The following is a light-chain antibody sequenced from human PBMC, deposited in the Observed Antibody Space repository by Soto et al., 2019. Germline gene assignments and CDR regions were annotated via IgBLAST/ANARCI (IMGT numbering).Light chain of an antibody. CDR2: DVS. V-gene: IGLV2-14*01. CDR1: SSDVGGYNY. CDR3: SSYTSSNTPV. Sequence: QSALNQPASVSGSPGQSITISCTGTSSDVGGYNYVSWYQQHPGKAPKLMIYDVSNRPSGVSNRFSGSKSGNTASLTISGLQSEDEADYYCSSYTSSNTPVFGTGTELTVL. J-gene: IGLJ1*01.